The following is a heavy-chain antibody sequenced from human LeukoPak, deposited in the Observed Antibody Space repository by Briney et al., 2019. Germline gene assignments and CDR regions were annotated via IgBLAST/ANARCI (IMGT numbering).Heavy chain of an antibody. CDR2: IYYTGGT. D-gene: IGHD5-18*01. J-gene: IGHJ4*02. CDR3: ARDRTGRNTAQDDY. V-gene: IGHV4-38-2*02. CDR1: GYSISSGYY. Sequence: SETLSLTCSVSGYSISSGYYWGWIRQPPGRGLEWIGSIYYTGGTPYNPSLKSRVSMSVDTSTNQFSLKLTSVTAADTAVYYCARDRTGRNTAQDDYWGQGTLVTVSS.